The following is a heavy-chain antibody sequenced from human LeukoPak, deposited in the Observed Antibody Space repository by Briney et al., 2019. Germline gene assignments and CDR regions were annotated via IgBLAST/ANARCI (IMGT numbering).Heavy chain of an antibody. Sequence: GGSLRLSCVASGFTFSDYAMHWVRQAPGKGLEWVAVIYYDGSKKYYADSVEGRFTISRDNSKNTLYLHMKSLRVEDTAVYYCARGPDGYNSHFDYWGQGALVTVSS. D-gene: IGHD5-24*01. J-gene: IGHJ4*02. CDR3: ARGPDGYNSHFDY. CDR1: GFTFSDYA. CDR2: IYYDGSKK. V-gene: IGHV3-30-3*01.